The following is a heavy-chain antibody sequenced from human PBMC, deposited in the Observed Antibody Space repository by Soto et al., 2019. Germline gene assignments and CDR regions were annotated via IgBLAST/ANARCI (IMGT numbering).Heavy chain of an antibody. CDR1: GFTFSNHY. CDR2: ISSSSRYI. CDR3: ARDLQQWLSYDMDV. Sequence: GGSLRLSCAAAGFTFSNHYMNWVRQAPGKGLEWVSSISSSSRYIYYADSVRGRFTISRDNARNSLYLQMNSLRAEDTAVYYCARDLQQWLSYDMDVWGQGTTVTVSS. J-gene: IGHJ6*02. D-gene: IGHD6-19*01. V-gene: IGHV3-21*06.